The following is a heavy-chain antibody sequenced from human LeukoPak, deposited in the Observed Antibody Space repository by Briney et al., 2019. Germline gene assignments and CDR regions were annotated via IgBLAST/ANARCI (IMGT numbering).Heavy chain of an antibody. CDR1: GFSLSTSGMR. J-gene: IGHJ4*02. D-gene: IGHD3-10*01. CDR3: ARTPYYGSGSYYNYFDY. Sequence: GSGPALVKPTQTLTLTCYVTGFSLSTSGMRLSWIPQPPGKALKWLARVDWDDDKFYSTSLKTRLTISKDTSKSQVVLTMTNMDPVDTATYYCARTPYYGSGSYYNYFDYWGQGILVTVSS. CDR2: VDWDDDK. V-gene: IGHV2-70*04.